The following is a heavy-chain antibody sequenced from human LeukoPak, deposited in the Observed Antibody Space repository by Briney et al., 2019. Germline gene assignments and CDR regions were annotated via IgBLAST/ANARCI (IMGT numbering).Heavy chain of an antibody. D-gene: IGHD3-16*02. Sequence: GGSLRLSCAASGFTFSSYAMSWVRQAPGKGLDWVSGISGSGGSAYYADSVKGRFTVSRDNSKNTLYLQMNSLRAEDTAVYYCAKDENYLWGSYRFGNWSQGTLVTVSS. J-gene: IGHJ4*02. V-gene: IGHV3-23*01. CDR2: ISGSGGSA. CDR3: AKDENYLWGSYRFGN. CDR1: GFTFSSYA.